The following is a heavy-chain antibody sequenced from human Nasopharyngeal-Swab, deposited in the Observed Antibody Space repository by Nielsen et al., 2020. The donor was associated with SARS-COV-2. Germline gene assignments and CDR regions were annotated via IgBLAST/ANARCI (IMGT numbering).Heavy chain of an antibody. CDR2: INAGNGNK. J-gene: IGHJ6*03. D-gene: IGHD6-6*01. Sequence: ASVKVSCKASGYTFTSYAMHWVRQAPGQRLEWMGWINAGNGNKKYSQKFQGRVTITRDTSASTAYMELSSLRSEDTAVYYCARGGRYSSSSRIYYYMDVWGIGTTVTVSS. CDR3: ARGGRYSSSSRIYYYMDV. V-gene: IGHV1-3*01. CDR1: GYTFTSYA.